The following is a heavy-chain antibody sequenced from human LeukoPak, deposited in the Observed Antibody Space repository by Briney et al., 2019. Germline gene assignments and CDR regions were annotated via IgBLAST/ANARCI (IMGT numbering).Heavy chain of an antibody. Sequence: SVKVSCKASGGTFSSYAISWVRQAPGQGLEWMGRIIPILGIANYAQKFQGRVTITADKSTSTAYMEPSSLRSEDTAVYYCARSYYGSGSGMDVWGQGTTVTVSS. CDR3: ARSYYGSGSGMDV. D-gene: IGHD3-10*01. CDR1: GGTFSSYA. J-gene: IGHJ6*02. V-gene: IGHV1-69*04. CDR2: IIPILGIA.